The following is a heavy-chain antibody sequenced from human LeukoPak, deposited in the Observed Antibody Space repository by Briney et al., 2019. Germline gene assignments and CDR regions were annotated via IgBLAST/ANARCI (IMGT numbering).Heavy chain of an antibody. CDR3: ARESRSRYGDYESPYYYGMDV. V-gene: IGHV5-51*01. J-gene: IGHJ6*02. CDR2: IYPGDSDT. CDR1: GYSFTSYW. D-gene: IGHD4-17*01. Sequence: GESLKISCKGSGYSFTSYWIGWVRQMPGKGLEWMGIIYPGDSDTRYSPSFQGQVTISADKSISTAYLQWSSLKASDTAMYYCARESRSRYGDYESPYYYGMDVWGQGTTVTVSS.